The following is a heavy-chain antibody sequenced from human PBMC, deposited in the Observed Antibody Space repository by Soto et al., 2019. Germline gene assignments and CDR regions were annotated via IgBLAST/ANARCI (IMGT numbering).Heavy chain of an antibody. CDR3: AHIFYGDWENWFDP. CDR2: IYWDDDK. D-gene: IGHD4-17*01. Sequence: QITLKESGPPLVKPTQTLTLTCTFSGFSLSTSGVGVGWIRQPPGKALEWLALIYWDDDKRYSPSLKSRLTITKDTSKNQVVLTMTNMDPVDTATYYCAHIFYGDWENWFDPWGQGTLVTVSS. CDR1: GFSLSTSGVG. J-gene: IGHJ5*02. V-gene: IGHV2-5*02.